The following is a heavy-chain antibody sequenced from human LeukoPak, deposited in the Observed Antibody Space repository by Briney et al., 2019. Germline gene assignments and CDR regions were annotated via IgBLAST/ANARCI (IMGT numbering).Heavy chain of an antibody. D-gene: IGHD6-19*01. CDR3: ARDLGWYGTRYFDY. Sequence: GGSLRLSCAASGFTFSSYGMHWVRQAPGKGLEWVAVIWYDGSNKYYADSVKGRFTISRDNSKNTLYLQMNSLRAEDTAVYYCARDLGWYGTRYFDYWGQGTLVTVSS. J-gene: IGHJ4*02. CDR2: IWYDGSNK. CDR1: GFTFSSYG. V-gene: IGHV3-33*01.